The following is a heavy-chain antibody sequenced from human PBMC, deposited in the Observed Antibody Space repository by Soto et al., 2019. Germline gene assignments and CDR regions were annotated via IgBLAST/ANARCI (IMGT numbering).Heavy chain of an antibody. J-gene: IGHJ4*02. CDR2: IYHSGST. D-gene: IGHD6-13*01. CDR1: GGSISSGGYS. Sequence: QLQLQESGSGLAKPSQTLSLTCAVSGGSISSGGYSWSWIRQPPGKGLEWIGYIYHSGSTYYNPSLKSRVTISVDRSKNPFSLKLSSVTAADTAVYYCASSHAGAHITAAVHWGQGTLVTVSS. V-gene: IGHV4-30-2*01. CDR3: ASSHAGAHITAAVH.